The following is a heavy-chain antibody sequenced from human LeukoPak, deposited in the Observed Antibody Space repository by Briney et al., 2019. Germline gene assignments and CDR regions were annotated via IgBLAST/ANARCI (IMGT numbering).Heavy chain of an antibody. Sequence: GASVKVSCKASGGTFSSYTISWVRQAPGQGLEWMGRIIPILGIANYAQKFQGRVTITADKSTSTAYMELSSLRSEDTAVYYCAIEDELICSSTSCYESWGQGTLVTVSS. V-gene: IGHV1-69*04. CDR2: IIPILGIA. J-gene: IGHJ4*02. CDR1: GGTFSSYT. CDR3: AIEDELICSSTSCYES. D-gene: IGHD2-2*01.